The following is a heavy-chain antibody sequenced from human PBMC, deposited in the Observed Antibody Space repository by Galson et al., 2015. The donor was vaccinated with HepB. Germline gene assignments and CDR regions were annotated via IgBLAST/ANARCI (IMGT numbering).Heavy chain of an antibody. V-gene: IGHV1-69*13. J-gene: IGHJ4*02. CDR3: AREGIAASTNPVEY. Sequence: SVKVSCKASGGTFSTHAMNWVRQAPGQGLEWMGGITPLFGTAKYAQKFQGRVTITADESTSTVYMDLRSLRLEDTAVYYCAREGIAASTNPVEYWGQGTPVTVSS. CDR2: ITPLFGTA. D-gene: IGHD6-13*01. CDR1: GGTFSTHA.